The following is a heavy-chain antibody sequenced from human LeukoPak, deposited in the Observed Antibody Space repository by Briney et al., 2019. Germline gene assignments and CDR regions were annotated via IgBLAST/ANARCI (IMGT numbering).Heavy chain of an antibody. CDR1: GGSFSGYY. Sequence: PSETLSLTWAVYGGSFSGYYWSWVRQPPGKGLEWVGEINHSGSTNNNPSLKSGVTISVETSKNQFSLKLSSATAADTAVYYCATTHWSGGSCDRARRTWFDPWGQGTLVTVSS. J-gene: IGHJ5*02. CDR3: ATTHWSGGSCDRARRTWFDP. CDR2: INHSGST. D-gene: IGHD2-15*01. V-gene: IGHV4-34*01.